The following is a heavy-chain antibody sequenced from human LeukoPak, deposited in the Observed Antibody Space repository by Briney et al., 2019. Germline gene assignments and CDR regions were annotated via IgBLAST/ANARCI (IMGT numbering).Heavy chain of an antibody. CDR2: IKNDGTVK. CDR1: GFTFSYHW. Sequence: GGSLRLSCAASGFTFSYHWMTWVRQAPGKGLEWVANIKNDGTVKNYVDSVKGRFTISRDNAKNSLYLQMNGLRAEDTGVYYCAKDSYSKGDYWGQGVLVTVSS. D-gene: IGHD5-18*01. V-gene: IGHV3-7*01. J-gene: IGHJ4*02. CDR3: AKDSYSKGDY.